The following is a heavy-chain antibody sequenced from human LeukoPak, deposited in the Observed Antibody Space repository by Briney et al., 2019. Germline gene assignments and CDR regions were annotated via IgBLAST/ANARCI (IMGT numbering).Heavy chain of an antibody. CDR1: GGSFSGYY. Sequence: SETLSLTCAVYGGSFSGYYWSWIRQPPGKGLEWIGEINHSGSTNYNPSLKSRVTISVDTSKNQFSLKLSSVTAADTAVYYCARRRQLWRKNYYYYMDVWGKGTTVTVSS. CDR3: ARRRQLWRKNYYYYMDV. D-gene: IGHD5-18*01. J-gene: IGHJ6*03. V-gene: IGHV4-34*01. CDR2: INHSGST.